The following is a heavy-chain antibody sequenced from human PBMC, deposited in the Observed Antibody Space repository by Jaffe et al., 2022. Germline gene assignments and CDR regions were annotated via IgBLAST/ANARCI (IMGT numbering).Heavy chain of an antibody. Sequence: EVQLVESGGGLVQPGGSLRLSCAASGFTFSSYEMNWVRQAPGKGLEWVSYISSSGSTIYYADSVKGRFTISRDNAKNSLYLQMNSLRAEDTAVYYCARDWWFGGTNWFDPWGQGTLVTVSS. D-gene: IGHD3-10*01. CDR1: GFTFSSYE. V-gene: IGHV3-48*03. CDR3: ARDWWFGGTNWFDP. CDR2: ISSSGSTI. J-gene: IGHJ5*02.